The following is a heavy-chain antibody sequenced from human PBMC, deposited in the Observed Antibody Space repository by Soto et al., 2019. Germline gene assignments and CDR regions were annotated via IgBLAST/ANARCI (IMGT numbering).Heavy chain of an antibody. D-gene: IGHD6-25*01. J-gene: IGHJ4*02. CDR3: ARLPETAKTFAY. CDR1: GFALSTYW. V-gene: IGHV3-7*03. Sequence: GGSLRLSCEASGFALSTYWMSWVRQAPGKGLEWVANIKQDVSVKHYVDSVRGRFTISRDNAKNSLFLQMNSLSAEDTAVYYCARLPETAKTFAYWGQGTRVTVSS. CDR2: IKQDVSVK.